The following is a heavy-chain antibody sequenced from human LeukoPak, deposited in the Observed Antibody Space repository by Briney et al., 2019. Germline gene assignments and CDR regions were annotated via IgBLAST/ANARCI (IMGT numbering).Heavy chain of an antibody. J-gene: IGHJ4*02. V-gene: IGHV5-10-1*01. Sequence: PGESLKISFKGSGXSFTSYCISWVRQMPGEGLEWMESIDPSDSYTNFSPSFQGHVTISADKSISTAFLQWSSLKASDTAMYYCARHLSSGLLDYWGQGTLVTVSS. D-gene: IGHD6-19*01. CDR3: ARHLSSGLLDY. CDR1: GXSFTSYC. CDR2: IDPSDSYT.